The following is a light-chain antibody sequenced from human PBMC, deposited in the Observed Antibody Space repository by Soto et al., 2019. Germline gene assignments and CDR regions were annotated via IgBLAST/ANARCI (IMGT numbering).Light chain of an antibody. Sequence: SYELTQPPSVSVAPGQTATITCGGNNIGSNRVHWYQQKPGQAPVGIVSDDSDRPSGIPERISGSNSGKTASLTISRVEVGDEADYYCQVWDTSADYRGVVFGAGTKLTVL. CDR1: NIGSNR. CDR3: QVWDTSADYRGVV. V-gene: IGLV3-21*02. J-gene: IGLJ2*01. CDR2: DDS.